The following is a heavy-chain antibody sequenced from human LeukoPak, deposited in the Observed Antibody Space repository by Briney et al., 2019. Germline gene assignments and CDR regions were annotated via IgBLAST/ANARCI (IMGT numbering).Heavy chain of an antibody. CDR2: ISGSGGST. CDR3: AKDTVVAAGTGAFDI. V-gene: IGHV3-23*01. Sequence: PGGSLRLSCAASGFTFSSYAMSWVRQAPGKGLEWVSAISGSGGSTYYADSVKGRCTTSRDNSKDTLYLQMNSLRAEDTAVYYCAKDTVVAAGTGAFDIWGQGTMVTVSS. CDR1: GFTFSSYA. D-gene: IGHD6-13*01. J-gene: IGHJ3*02.